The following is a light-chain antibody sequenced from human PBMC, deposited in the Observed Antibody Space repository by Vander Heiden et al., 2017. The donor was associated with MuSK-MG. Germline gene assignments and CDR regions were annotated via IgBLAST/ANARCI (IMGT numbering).Light chain of an antibody. CDR2: AAS. CDR1: QGISSY. CDR3: QLDDSYPLFS. V-gene: IGKV1-8*01. Sequence: AIRMTQSPSSFSASTGDRVTVTCRASQGISSYLAWYQQKPGKAPKLLIYAASTLQSGVPSRFSGSGYGKDFTLTISCRQSEDFASYSCQLDDSYPLFSFGPETKVDIK. J-gene: IGKJ3*01.